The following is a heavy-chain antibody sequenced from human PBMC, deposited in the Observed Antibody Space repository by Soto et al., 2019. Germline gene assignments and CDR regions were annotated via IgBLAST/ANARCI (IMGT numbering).Heavy chain of an antibody. CDR2: ISWNSGSI. J-gene: IGHJ4*02. Sequence: EVQLVESGGGLVQPGRSLRLSCAASGFTFDDYAMHWVRQAPGKGLEWVSGISWNSGSIGYADSVKGRFTISRDNAKNSLYLQMNSLRAEDTALYYCAKEGVGMPTVTNFDYWGQGTLVTVSS. D-gene: IGHD4-17*01. CDR1: GFTFDDYA. V-gene: IGHV3-9*01. CDR3: AKEGVGMPTVTNFDY.